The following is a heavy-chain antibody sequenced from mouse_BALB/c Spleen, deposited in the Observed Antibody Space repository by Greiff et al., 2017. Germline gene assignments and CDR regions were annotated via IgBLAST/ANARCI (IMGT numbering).Heavy chain of an antibody. D-gene: IGHD1-2*01. CDR3: TTLRRDYYAMDY. Sequence: EVQRVESGGGLVKPGGSLKLSCAASGFTFSSYTMSWVRQTPEKRLEWVATISSGGSYTYYPDSVKGRFTISRDNAKNTLYLQMSSLKSEDTAMYYCTTLRRDYYAMDYWGQGTSVTVSS. CDR1: GFTFSSYT. CDR2: ISSGGSYT. J-gene: IGHJ4*01. V-gene: IGHV5-6-4*01.